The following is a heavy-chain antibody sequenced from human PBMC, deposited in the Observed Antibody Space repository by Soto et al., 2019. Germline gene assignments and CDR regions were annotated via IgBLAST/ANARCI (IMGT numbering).Heavy chain of an antibody. CDR1: GGPVRSSSNYY. CDR3: ARVERGTATTVVDAFDI. D-gene: IGHD1-1*01. V-gene: IGHV4-34*01. CDR2: MSHGGGT. Sequence: QVQLQQWGAGLLNPSGTLSLPSAAFGGPVRSSSNYYWGWIRQPPGKGRGWFGEMSHGGGTHFNPSLKSRVTISVDTSKNQFSLKMSSVTAADTALYYCARVERGTATTVVDAFDIWGPGTMVTVSS. J-gene: IGHJ3*02.